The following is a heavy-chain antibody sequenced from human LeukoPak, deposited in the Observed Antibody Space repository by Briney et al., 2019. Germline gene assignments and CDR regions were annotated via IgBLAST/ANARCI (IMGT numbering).Heavy chain of an antibody. CDR3: ARVGSRYYDSSGYYSNWFDP. J-gene: IGHJ5*02. D-gene: IGHD3-22*01. CDR2: IYYSGST. CDR1: GGSIKSYY. Sequence: SETLSLTCTVSGGSIKSYYWSWIRQPPGKGLEWIGYIYYSGSTNYNPSLKSRVTISVDTSKNQFSLKLSSVTAADTAVYYCARVGSRYYDSSGYYSNWFDPWGQGTLVTVSS. V-gene: IGHV4-59*01.